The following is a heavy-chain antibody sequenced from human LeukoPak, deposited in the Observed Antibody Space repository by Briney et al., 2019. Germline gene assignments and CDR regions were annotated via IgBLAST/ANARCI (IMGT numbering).Heavy chain of an antibody. J-gene: IGHJ6*03. CDR3: ARHIGGGIEDMDV. V-gene: IGHV4-59*08. Sequence: PSETLSLTCTVSGGSIGTYYWSWVRQSPGKGLEWIGYIYVTGNRYNPYLQSRVTISVDTSRNQFFLKLSSVTAADTAVYYCARHIGGGIEDMDVWGKGTKVTVSS. D-gene: IGHD3-16*02. CDR1: GGSIGTYY. CDR2: IYVTGN.